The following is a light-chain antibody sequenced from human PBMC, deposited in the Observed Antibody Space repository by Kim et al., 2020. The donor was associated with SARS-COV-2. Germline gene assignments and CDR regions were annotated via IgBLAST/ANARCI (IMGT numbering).Light chain of an antibody. Sequence: SYELTQPPSVSVAPGKTARITCGGKNIGSKSVHWYQQKPGQAPVLVIYYDSDRHSGIPERFSGSNSGNTATLTISRVEAGDEADYYCQVWDSSSDHYVFGTGTKVTVL. CDR1: NIGSKS. CDR3: QVWDSSSDHYV. V-gene: IGLV3-21*04. J-gene: IGLJ1*01. CDR2: YDS.